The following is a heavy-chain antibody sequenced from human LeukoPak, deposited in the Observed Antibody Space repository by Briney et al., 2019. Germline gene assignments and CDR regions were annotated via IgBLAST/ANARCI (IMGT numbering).Heavy chain of an antibody. CDR2: IYYSGST. D-gene: IGHD6-19*01. Sequence: SETLSLTCTVSGGSISSYYWSWIQQPPGKGLEWIWYIYYSGSTNYNPSLKSRVTISVDTSKNQFSLKLSSVTAADTAVYYCARAYSSGWYFSFDIWGQGTMVTVSS. V-gene: IGHV4-59*01. J-gene: IGHJ3*02. CDR3: ARAYSSGWYFSFDI. CDR1: GGSISSYY.